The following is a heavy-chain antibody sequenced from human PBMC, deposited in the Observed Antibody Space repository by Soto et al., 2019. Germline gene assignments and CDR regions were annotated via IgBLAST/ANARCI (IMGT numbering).Heavy chain of an antibody. CDR3: AKDRVLRYFDWATLFDY. D-gene: IGHD3-9*01. CDR2: ISGSGGST. CDR1: GFTFSSYA. V-gene: IGHV3-23*01. J-gene: IGHJ4*02. Sequence: GGSLRLSCAASGFTFSSYAMSWVRQAPGKGLEWVSVISGSGGSTYYADSVKGRFTISRDNSKNTLYLQMNSLRAEDTAVYYCAKDRVLRYFDWATLFDYWGQGTLVTVSS.